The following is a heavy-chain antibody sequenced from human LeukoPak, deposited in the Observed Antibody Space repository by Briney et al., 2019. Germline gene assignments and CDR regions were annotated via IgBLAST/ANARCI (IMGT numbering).Heavy chain of an antibody. CDR1: GFIFSDYY. D-gene: IGHD2-2*01. V-gene: IGHV3-72*01. CDR3: SRGYCSTITCPDFYGMDV. CDR2: SRNKVNGYTT. Sequence: GGSLRLSCAASGFIFSDYYMDWVRQAPGKGLEWVGRSRNKVNGYTTEYAASVKDRFTILRDDSRNSVYLQMNSLKSEDSAIYYCSRGYCSTITCPDFYGMDVWGQGTTVSVS. J-gene: IGHJ6*02.